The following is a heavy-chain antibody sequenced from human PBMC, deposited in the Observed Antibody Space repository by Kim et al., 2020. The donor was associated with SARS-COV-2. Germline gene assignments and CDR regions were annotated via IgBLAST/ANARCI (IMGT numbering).Heavy chain of an antibody. CDR3: ARLKSAGGTLFDY. CDR2: IYYSGST. V-gene: IGHV4-39*01. D-gene: IGHD6-13*01. Sequence: SETLSLTCTVSGGSISSSNYHWGWIRQPPGKGLEWIGSIYYSGSTYYNPSLKSRVAMSVDTSKNQFSLKLSSVTAADTAVLYCARLKSAGGTLFDYWGQGTLVAVSS. CDR1: GGSISSSNYH. J-gene: IGHJ4*02.